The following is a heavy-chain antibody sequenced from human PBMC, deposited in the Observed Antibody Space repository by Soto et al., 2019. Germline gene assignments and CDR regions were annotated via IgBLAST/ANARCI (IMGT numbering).Heavy chain of an antibody. V-gene: IGHV2-70*01. CDR2: IDWDDDK. Sequence: SGPTLVNPTHTLTLTCTFSGFSLSTSGMCVSWIRQPPGKALGWLALIDWDDDKYYSTSLKTRLTISKDTSKNQVVPTMTNMDPVDTATYYCARIPLGYCSGGSCPDYYYGMDVWGQGTTVTVSS. CDR1: GFSLSTSGMC. J-gene: IGHJ6*02. D-gene: IGHD2-15*01. CDR3: ARIPLGYCSGGSCPDYYYGMDV.